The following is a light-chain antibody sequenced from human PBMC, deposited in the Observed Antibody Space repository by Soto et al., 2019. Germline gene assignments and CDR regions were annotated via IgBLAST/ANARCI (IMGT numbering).Light chain of an antibody. CDR3: SSYTSSSTLFYV. CDR1: SSDVGGYNY. CDR2: DVS. V-gene: IGLV2-14*01. J-gene: IGLJ1*01. Sequence: QSVLTQPASVSGSPGQSITIFCTGTSSDVGGYNYVSWYQQHPGKAPKLMIYDVSYRPSGVSNRFSGSKSGNTASLTISGLQAEDEADYYCSSYTSSSTLFYVFGTGTKVTVL.